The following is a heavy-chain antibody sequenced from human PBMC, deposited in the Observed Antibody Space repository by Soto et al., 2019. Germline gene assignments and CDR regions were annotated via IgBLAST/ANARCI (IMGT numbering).Heavy chain of an antibody. CDR1: GGSISSYY. D-gene: IGHD6-6*01. V-gene: IGHV4-59*01. CDR2: IYYSGST. J-gene: IGHJ6*02. CDR3: AREYSSSPEEGIYGMDV. Sequence: PXETLSLTCTVSGGSISSYYWSWIRQPPGKGLEWIGYIYYSGSTNYNPSLKSRVTISVDTSKNQFSLKLSSVTAADTAVYYCAREYSSSPEEGIYGMDVWGQGTTVTVSS.